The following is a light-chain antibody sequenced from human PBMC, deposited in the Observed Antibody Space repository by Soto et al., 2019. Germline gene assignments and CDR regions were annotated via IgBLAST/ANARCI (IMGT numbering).Light chain of an antibody. CDR1: SSDFGTYNS. V-gene: IGLV2-14*01. J-gene: IGLJ1*01. CDR2: DVT. CDR3: SSYTIRGNYV. Sequence: QSALPQPASVSGSPGQSITISCTGTSSDFGTYNSVSWYQQHPGKAPKVMIYDVTNRPSGVSSRFSGSKSGNTASLTISGLQAEDEADYYCSSYTIRGNYVFGTGTKVTVL.